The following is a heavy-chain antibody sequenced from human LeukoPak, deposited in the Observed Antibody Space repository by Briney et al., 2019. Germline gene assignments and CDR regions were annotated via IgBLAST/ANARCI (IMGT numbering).Heavy chain of an antibody. D-gene: IGHD2-2*01. V-gene: IGHV1-69*04. CDR3: ARDAGHQLSRRYYYAMDV. CDR1: GGTFSSYA. Sequence: SVKVSCKASGGTFSSYAISWVRHAPGQGLEWMGRIIPILGIANYAQKFQGRVTITADKSTSTAYMELSSLRSEDTAVYYCARDAGHQLSRRYYYAMDVWGQGTTVTVSS. CDR2: IIPILGIA. J-gene: IGHJ6*02.